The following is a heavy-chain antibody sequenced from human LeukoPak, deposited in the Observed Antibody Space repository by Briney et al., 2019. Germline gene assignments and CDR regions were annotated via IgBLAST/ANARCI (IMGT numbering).Heavy chain of an antibody. D-gene: IGHD3-16*01. CDR3: ARLRPSDYYYYYGMDV. V-gene: IGHV3-33*01. CDR2: IWYDGSNK. CDR1: GFTFSSYG. J-gene: IGHJ6*02. Sequence: GGSLRLSCAASGFTFSSYGMHWVRQAPGKGLEWVAVIWYDGSNKYYADSVKGRFTISRDNSKNTLYLQMNSLRAEDTAVYYCARLRPSDYYYYYGMDVWGQGTTVTVSS.